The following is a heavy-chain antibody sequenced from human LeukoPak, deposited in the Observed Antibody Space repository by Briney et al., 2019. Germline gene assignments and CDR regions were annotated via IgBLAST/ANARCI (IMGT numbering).Heavy chain of an antibody. J-gene: IGHJ4*02. CDR2: ISWNSGSI. D-gene: IGHD2-2*01. CDR3: AKGFCSSTSCYVDY. V-gene: IGHV3-9*03. CDR1: GFTFDNYA. Sequence: PGRSLRLPCAASGFTFDNYAMHWVRQAPGKGLEWVSGISWNSGSIGYADSVKGRFTISRDNAKNPLYLQMNILRAEDMALYYCAKGFCSSTSCYVDYWGQGTLVTVSS.